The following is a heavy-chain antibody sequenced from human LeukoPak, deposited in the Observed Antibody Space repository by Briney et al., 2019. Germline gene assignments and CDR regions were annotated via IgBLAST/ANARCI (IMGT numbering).Heavy chain of an antibody. CDR3: ARSTGQLVGGLINY. D-gene: IGHD6-6*01. V-gene: IGHV3-30-3*01. CDR1: GFTFSSYA. Sequence: GGSLRLSCAASGFTFSSYAMHWVRQAPGKGLEWVAVISYDGSNKYYADSVKGRFTISRDNSKNTLYLQMNSLRAEDTAVYYCARSTGQLVGGLINYWDQGTLVTVSS. J-gene: IGHJ4*02. CDR2: ISYDGSNK.